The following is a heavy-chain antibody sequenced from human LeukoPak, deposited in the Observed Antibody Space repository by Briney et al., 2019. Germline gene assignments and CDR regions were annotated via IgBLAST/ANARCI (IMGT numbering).Heavy chain of an antibody. D-gene: IGHD2-15*01. CDR3: ARARWDIVVVVAATHYYFDY. J-gene: IGHJ4*02. Sequence: AGGSLRLSCAASGFTFSSYSTNWVRQAPGKGLEWVSSISSSSSYIYYAGSVKGRFTISRDNAKNSLYLQMNSLRAEDTAVYYCARARWDIVVVVAATHYYFDYWGQGTLVTVSS. V-gene: IGHV3-21*01. CDR2: ISSSSSYI. CDR1: GFTFSSYS.